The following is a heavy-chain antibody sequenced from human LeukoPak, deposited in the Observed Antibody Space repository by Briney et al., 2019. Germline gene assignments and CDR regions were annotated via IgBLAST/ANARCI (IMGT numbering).Heavy chain of an antibody. CDR3: ARGPTMGATYFEN. Sequence: PSETLSLTCTVSGGSISSYYWSWIRQPAGMELEWIGRIHTSGSTLYDPSLKSRVTMSVDASKNQFSLKLSSVTAADTAIYYCARGPTMGATYFENWGQGIRVIVSS. D-gene: IGHD1-26*01. CDR2: IHTSGST. V-gene: IGHV4-4*07. J-gene: IGHJ4*02. CDR1: GGSISSYY.